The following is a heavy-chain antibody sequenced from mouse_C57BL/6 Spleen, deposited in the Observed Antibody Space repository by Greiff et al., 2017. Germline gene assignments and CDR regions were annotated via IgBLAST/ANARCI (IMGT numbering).Heavy chain of an antibody. CDR2: IDPSDSYT. CDR1: GYTFTSYW. Sequence: VQLQQSGAELVMPGASVTLSCKASGYTFTSYWMHWVKQRPGQGLEWIGEIDPSDSYTNYNQKFKGKSTLTVDKSSSTAYMRLSSLTSEDSAVYYCARQQLYYYGSSYAYAMDYWGQGTSVTVSS. CDR3: ARQQLYYYGSSYAYAMDY. V-gene: IGHV1-69*01. D-gene: IGHD1-1*01. J-gene: IGHJ4*01.